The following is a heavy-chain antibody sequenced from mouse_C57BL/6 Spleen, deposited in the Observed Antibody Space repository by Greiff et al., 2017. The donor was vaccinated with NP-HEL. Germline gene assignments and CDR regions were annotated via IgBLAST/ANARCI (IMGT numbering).Heavy chain of an antibody. D-gene: IGHD1-1*01. J-gene: IGHJ4*01. Sequence: QVQLKQPGTELVKPGASVKLSCKASGYTFTSYWMHWVKQRPGQGLEWIGNINPSNGGTNYNEKFKSKATLTVDKSSSTAYMQLSSLTSEDSAVYYCARSLLTDYAMDYWGQGTSVTVSS. CDR2: INPSNGGT. CDR3: ARSLLTDYAMDY. V-gene: IGHV1-53*01. CDR1: GYTFTSYW.